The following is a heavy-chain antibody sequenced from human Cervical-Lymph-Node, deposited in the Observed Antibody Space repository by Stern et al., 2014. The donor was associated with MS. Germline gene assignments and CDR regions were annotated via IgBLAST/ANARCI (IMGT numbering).Heavy chain of an antibody. CDR2: ISSSGGT. V-gene: IGHV4-59*08. Sequence: DQLVESGPGLVKPSETLSLTCTVSGGSTSSYYWSWIRQPPGKGLEWIGYISSSGGTKENPSLKSRVTISLDTSKTQFSLNLSSVTAADTAVYYCARGYTTSSGRPDYWGQGTLVTVSS. D-gene: IGHD6-6*01. CDR1: GGSTSSYY. J-gene: IGHJ4*02. CDR3: ARGYTTSSGRPDY.